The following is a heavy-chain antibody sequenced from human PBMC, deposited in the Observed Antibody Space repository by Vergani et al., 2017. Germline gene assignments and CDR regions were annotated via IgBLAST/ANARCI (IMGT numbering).Heavy chain of an antibody. D-gene: IGHD3-3*01. J-gene: IGHJ6*02. Sequence: QITLKESGPTLVKPTQTLTLTCTFSGFSLSTSGVGLGWIRQPPGKALEWLTLIYWNDDKRYSPSLKSRRTITKDTSKNQVVLTMTNMDPVDTATDYCAHETITYYYYYGMDVWGQGTTVTVSS. V-gene: IGHV2-5*01. CDR2: IYWNDDK. CDR3: AHETITYYYYYGMDV. CDR1: GFSLSTSGVG.